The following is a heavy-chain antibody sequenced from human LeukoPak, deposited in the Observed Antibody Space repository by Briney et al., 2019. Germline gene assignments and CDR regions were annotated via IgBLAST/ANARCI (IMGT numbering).Heavy chain of an antibody. CDR3: AKRGVVIRVILVGFHKEAYYFES. Sequence: GGSLRLSCAVSGITLSNYGMSWVRQAPGKGLEWVGGISDSGGSTNYADSVKGRFTISRDNPKNTLYLQMNSLRAEDTAVYFCAKRGVVIRVILVGFHKEAYYFESWGQGALVTVSS. CDR2: ISDSGGST. V-gene: IGHV3-23*01. J-gene: IGHJ4*02. CDR1: GITLSNYG. D-gene: IGHD3/OR15-3a*01.